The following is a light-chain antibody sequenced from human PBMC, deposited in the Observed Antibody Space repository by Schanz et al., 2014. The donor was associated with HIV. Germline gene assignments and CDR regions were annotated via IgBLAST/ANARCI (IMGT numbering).Light chain of an antibody. V-gene: IGKV4-1*01. J-gene: IGKJ2*01. Sequence: DIVMTQSPDSLAVSLGERATINCKSRQSVLNSSNNKNYIAWYQQKGGQPPKLIISWSGNRETGIPDRFSGSGSGTDFTLTISSLQAEDVAVYYCQQYYSSPYTFGQGTKREIK. CDR1: QSVLNSSNNKNY. CDR3: QQYYSSPYT. CDR2: WSG.